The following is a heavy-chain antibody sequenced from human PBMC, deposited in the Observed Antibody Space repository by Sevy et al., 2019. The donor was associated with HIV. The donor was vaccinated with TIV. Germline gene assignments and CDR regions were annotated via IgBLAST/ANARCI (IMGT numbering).Heavy chain of an antibody. CDR1: GFTFSSYG. D-gene: IGHD3-9*01. J-gene: IGHJ3*02. Sequence: GGSLRLSCAASGFTFSSYGMHWVRQAPGKWLEWVAVISYDGSNKYYADSVKGRFTISRDNSKNTLYLQMNSLRAEDTAVYYCATHYDILTGYYDAFDIWGQGTMVTVSS. V-gene: IGHV3-30*03. CDR2: ISYDGSNK. CDR3: ATHYDILTGYYDAFDI.